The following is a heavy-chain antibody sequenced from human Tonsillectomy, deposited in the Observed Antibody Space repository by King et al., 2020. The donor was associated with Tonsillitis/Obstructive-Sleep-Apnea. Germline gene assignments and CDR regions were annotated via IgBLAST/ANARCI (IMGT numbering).Heavy chain of an antibody. V-gene: IGHV3-21*01. CDR3: ARDFVLRYYYMDV. D-gene: IGHD3-3*01. CDR2: ISTSSTYI. CDR1: GFTFSSYN. J-gene: IGHJ6*03. Sequence: DVQLVESGGGLVKPGGSLRLSCAASGFTFSSYNMNWVRQAPGKGLEWVSSISTSSTYIYYADSVKGRFTISRDNAKNSLYLQMNSLRAEDTAVYYCARDFVLRYYYMDVWGKGTTVTVSS.